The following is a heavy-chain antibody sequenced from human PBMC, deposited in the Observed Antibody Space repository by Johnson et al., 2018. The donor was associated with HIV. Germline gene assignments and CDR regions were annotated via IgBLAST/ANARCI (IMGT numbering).Heavy chain of an antibody. CDR1: GFTFSSYA. CDR3: ASQVRGLRLGVDAFDI. J-gene: IGHJ3*02. CDR2: ISGSGGST. V-gene: IGHV3-23*04. D-gene: IGHD3-16*01. Sequence: VQLVESGGGVVQPGGSLRLSCAASGFTFSSYAMSWVRQAPGKGLEWVSAISGSGGSTYYADSVKGRFNISSDNSKNPLYLQMNKLRAEYTAVYFCASQVRGLRLGVDAFDIWGQGTMVTVSS.